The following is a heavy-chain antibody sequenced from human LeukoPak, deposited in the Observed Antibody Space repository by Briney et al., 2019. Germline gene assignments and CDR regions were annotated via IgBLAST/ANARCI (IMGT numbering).Heavy chain of an antibody. CDR2: MYHTGST. Sequence: SETLSLTCAVSGYSISSGYYWGWIRQPPGKGLEWIGSMYHTGSTYYNPSLKSRVTISVDTSKNQFSLKLSSVAAADTAVYYCARVRVEMTTNDAFDIWGQGTMVTVSS. CDR3: ARVRVEMTTNDAFDI. CDR1: GYSISSGYY. D-gene: IGHD5-24*01. J-gene: IGHJ3*02. V-gene: IGHV4-38-2*01.